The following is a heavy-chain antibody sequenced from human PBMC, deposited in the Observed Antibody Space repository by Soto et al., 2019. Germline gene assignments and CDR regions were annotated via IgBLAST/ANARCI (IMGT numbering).Heavy chain of an antibody. J-gene: IGHJ4*02. Sequence: GEFMKISCNCAGYSFSSYWIGWVRQLPGKGLEWMGIIYPGDSITTYSPSFQGLVTISADKSISTAYLQWSSLKASDTAMYYCARAPGMADFDYWGQGTLVTVSS. CDR2: IYPGDSIT. V-gene: IGHV5-51*01. D-gene: IGHD5-18*01. CDR1: GYSFSSYW. CDR3: ARAPGMADFDY.